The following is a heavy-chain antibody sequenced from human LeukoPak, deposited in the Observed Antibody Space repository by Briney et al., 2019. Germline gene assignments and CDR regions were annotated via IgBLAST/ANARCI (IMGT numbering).Heavy chain of an antibody. Sequence: QTGGSLRLSCAASGFTFDDYAMHWVRQAPGKGLEWVSGISWNSGSIGYADSVKGRFTISRDNAKNSLYLQMNSLRAEDTALYYCAKRGDSSSWYFDYWGQGTLVTVSS. CDR2: ISWNSGSI. CDR3: AKRGDSSSWYFDY. D-gene: IGHD6-13*01. J-gene: IGHJ4*02. CDR1: GFTFDDYA. V-gene: IGHV3-9*01.